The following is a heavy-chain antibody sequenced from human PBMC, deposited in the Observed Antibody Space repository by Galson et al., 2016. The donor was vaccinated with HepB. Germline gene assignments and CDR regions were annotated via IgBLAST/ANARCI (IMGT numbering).Heavy chain of an antibody. CDR3: VKDRGIAVAGDYAMDV. CDR2: ISWNSGRI. Sequence: SLRLSCAVSGFTFDDYAMHWVRQAPGKGLEWVSGISWNSGRIVYADSAKGRFTISRDNAKNSLYLQMNRLGGEDTAFYYCVKDRGIAVAGDYAMDVWGQGTTVTVSS. J-gene: IGHJ6*02. V-gene: IGHV3-9*01. D-gene: IGHD6-19*01. CDR1: GFTFDDYA.